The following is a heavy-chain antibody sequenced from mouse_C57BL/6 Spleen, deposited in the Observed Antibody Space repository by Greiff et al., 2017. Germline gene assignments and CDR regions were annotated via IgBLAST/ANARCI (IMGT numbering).Heavy chain of an antibody. Sequence: EVKLLESGPGLVKPSQSLSLTCSVTGYSITSGYYWNWIRQFPGNQLEWMGYLSYDGSTNYNPTLKNRISFTLDTSKYQFFLKLSSVTTEDTATYYGARSSGLLLAYWGQGTLVTVSA. D-gene: IGHD3-1*01. CDR3: ARSSGLLLAY. CDR2: LSYDGST. CDR1: GYSITSGYY. J-gene: IGHJ3*01. V-gene: IGHV3-6*01.